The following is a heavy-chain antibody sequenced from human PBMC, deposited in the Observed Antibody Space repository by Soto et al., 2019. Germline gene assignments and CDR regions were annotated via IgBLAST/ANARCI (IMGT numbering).Heavy chain of an antibody. Sequence: QVQLVQSGAEVEKPGASVKVSCKAAGYSFTAFYIHWVRQARGQGFEWLGWINPNSGGTYYSQKFRARVTLTRDTSISTAYMELTGLSSDVTAVYYCARANSIRPYFYNMDVWGQGTTVTVSS. CDR3: ARANSIRPYFYNMDV. J-gene: IGHJ6*03. CDR2: INPNSGGT. D-gene: IGHD2-21*01. CDR1: GYSFTAFY. V-gene: IGHV1-2*02.